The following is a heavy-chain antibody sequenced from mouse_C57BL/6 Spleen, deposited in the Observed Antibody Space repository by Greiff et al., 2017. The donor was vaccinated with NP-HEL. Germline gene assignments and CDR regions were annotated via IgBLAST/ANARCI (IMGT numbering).Heavy chain of an antibody. Sequence: QVQLQQPGAELVKPGASVKLSCKSSGYTFPSSWMHWVKQRPGAGLEWIGMIHPNSGSTNYNEKFKSKATLTVDKSSSTAYMQLSSLTSEDSAVYYCARSLYYGNSPFAYWGQGTLVTVSA. CDR1: GYTFPSSW. CDR3: ARSLYYGNSPFAY. CDR2: IHPNSGST. V-gene: IGHV1-64*01. J-gene: IGHJ3*01. D-gene: IGHD2-1*01.